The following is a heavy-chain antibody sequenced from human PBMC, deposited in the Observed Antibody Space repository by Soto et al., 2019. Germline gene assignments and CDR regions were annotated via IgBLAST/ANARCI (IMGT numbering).Heavy chain of an antibody. D-gene: IGHD4-17*01. CDR2: TWYDGSNK. CDR1: GFSFSIYG. CDR3: ARDDKDEYGADRGGFGC. V-gene: IGHV3-33*01. Sequence: QVQLVESGGGVVQPGTSLRLSCAASGFSFSIYGMHWVRQAPGEGLEWVAGTWYDGSNKYYADSVKGRFSISRDNSQNTLFLKMNSLRAEDTAVYYCARDDKDEYGADRGGFGCWGQGTLVTVSS. J-gene: IGHJ4*02.